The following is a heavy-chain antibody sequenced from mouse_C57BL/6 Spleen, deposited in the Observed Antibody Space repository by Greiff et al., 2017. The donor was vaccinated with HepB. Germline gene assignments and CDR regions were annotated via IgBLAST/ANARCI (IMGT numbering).Heavy chain of an antibody. CDR1: GYTFTDYE. V-gene: IGHV1-15*01. CDR2: IDPETGGT. CDR3: TRWGYYSNLDY. Sequence: QVQLKQSGAELVRPGASVTLSCKASGYTFTDYEMHWVKQTPVHGLEWIGAIDPETGGTAYNQKFKGKAILTADKSSSTAYMELRSLTSEDSAVYYCTRWGYYSNLDYWGQGTTLTVSS. J-gene: IGHJ2*01. D-gene: IGHD2-5*01.